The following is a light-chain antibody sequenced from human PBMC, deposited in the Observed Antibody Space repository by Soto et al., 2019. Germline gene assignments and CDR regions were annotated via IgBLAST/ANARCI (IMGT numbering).Light chain of an antibody. CDR1: QSISTY. CDR2: GAS. V-gene: IGKV3-20*01. J-gene: IGKJ5*01. CDR3: QQYSTSPIT. Sequence: EIVLTQSPGTLSLSPGERASLSCRASQSISTYLAWYQQKPNQAPRLLIYGASSRATGIPDRVTGSGSGTDFTLTISRLEPEDFAVYYCQQYSTSPITFGQGTRLEIK.